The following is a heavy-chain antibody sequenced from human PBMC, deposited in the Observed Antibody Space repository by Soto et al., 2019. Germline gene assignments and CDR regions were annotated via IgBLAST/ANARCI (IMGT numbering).Heavy chain of an antibody. V-gene: IGHV3-53*02. CDR2: IYTGGST. CDR3: TTYTGYGMDV. J-gene: IGHJ6*02. Sequence: EVQMVETGGGLSQPGGSLRLSCAVSGFIVSSKYMTWVRQAPGKGLEWVSVIYTGGSTHYADPARGRFTISRDSYKNTLYLQMNSLRAEDAAVYYCTTYTGYGMDVWGQGTTVTVSS. D-gene: IGHD3-16*01. CDR1: GFIVSSKY.